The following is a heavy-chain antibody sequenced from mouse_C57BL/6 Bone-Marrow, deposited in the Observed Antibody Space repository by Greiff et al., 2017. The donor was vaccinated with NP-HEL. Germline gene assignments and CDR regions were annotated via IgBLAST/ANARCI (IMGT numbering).Heavy chain of an antibody. J-gene: IGHJ3*01. V-gene: IGHV5-4*01. Sequence: EVKLMESGGGLVKPGGSLKLSCAASGFTFSSYAMSWVRQTPEKRLEWVATISDGGSYTYYPDNVKGRFTISRDNAKNNLYLQMSQLKSEDTAMYYCAREATMTTRGAWFAYWGQGTLVTVSA. D-gene: IGHD2-4*01. CDR2: ISDGGSYT. CDR3: AREATMTTRGAWFAY. CDR1: GFTFSSYA.